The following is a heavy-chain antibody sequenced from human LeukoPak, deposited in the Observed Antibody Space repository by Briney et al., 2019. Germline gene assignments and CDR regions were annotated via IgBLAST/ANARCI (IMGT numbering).Heavy chain of an antibody. J-gene: IGHJ4*02. Sequence: GGSLRLSCAASGFTFNSYAMNWVRQAPEKGLEWVSGISGSGGTTYYADSVKGRFTISRDNSKNTLYLQMNSLRAEDTAVYYCAKTIGPPYSFDYWGQGPLVTASS. CDR2: ISGSGGTT. CDR3: AKTIGPPYSFDY. D-gene: IGHD2/OR15-2a*01. CDR1: GFTFNSYA. V-gene: IGHV3-23*01.